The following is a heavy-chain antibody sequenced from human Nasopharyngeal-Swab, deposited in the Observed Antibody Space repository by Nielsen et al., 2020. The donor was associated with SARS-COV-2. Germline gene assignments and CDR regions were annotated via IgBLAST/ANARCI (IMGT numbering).Heavy chain of an antibody. D-gene: IGHD3-3*01. CDR1: GFTFSSYA. CDR3: ARDLYDFWSGYKYYFDY. Sequence: GESLKISCAASGFTFSSYAMHWVRQAPGKGLEWVAVMSYDGSNKYYADSVKGRFTISRDNSKNTLYLQMNSLRAEDTAVYYCARDLYDFWSGYKYYFDYWGQGTLVTVSS. CDR2: MSYDGSNK. V-gene: IGHV3-30-3*01. J-gene: IGHJ4*02.